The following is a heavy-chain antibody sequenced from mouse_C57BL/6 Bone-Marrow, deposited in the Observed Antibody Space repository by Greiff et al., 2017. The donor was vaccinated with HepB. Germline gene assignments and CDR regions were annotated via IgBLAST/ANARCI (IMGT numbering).Heavy chain of an antibody. J-gene: IGHJ2*01. Sequence: EVQLQQSGAELVRPGASVKLSCTASGFNIKDDYMHWVKQRPEQGLEWIGWIDPENGDTEYASKFQGKATITADTSSNTAYLQLSSLTSEDTAVYDCTHYYYGSSYWGQGTTLPVSS. CDR2: IDPENGDT. V-gene: IGHV14-4*01. CDR3: THYYYGSSY. D-gene: IGHD1-1*01. CDR1: GFNIKDDY.